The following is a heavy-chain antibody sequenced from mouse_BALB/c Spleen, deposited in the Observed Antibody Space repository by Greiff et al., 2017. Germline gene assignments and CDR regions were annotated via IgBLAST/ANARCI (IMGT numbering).Heavy chain of an antibody. D-gene: IGHD1-1*01. CDR3: ARGNYGSSYWDFDY. V-gene: IGHV1-18*01. Sequence: EVQLVESGPELVKPGASMKISCKASGYSFTGYTMNWVKQSHGKNLEWIGLINPYNGGTSYNQKFKGKATLTVDKSSSTAYMELLSLTSEDSAVYYCARGNYGSSYWDFDYWGQGTTLTVSS. CDR1: GYSFTGYT. CDR2: INPYNGGT. J-gene: IGHJ2*01.